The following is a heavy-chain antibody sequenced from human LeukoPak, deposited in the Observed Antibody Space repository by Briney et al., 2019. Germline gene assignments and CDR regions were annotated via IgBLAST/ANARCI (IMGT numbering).Heavy chain of an antibody. CDR3: ARDKATVVTGGAFDI. CDR1: GFTLSSCT. D-gene: IGHD4-23*01. J-gene: IGHJ3*02. Sequence: GGSLRLSCAASGFTLSSCTMNWVRQAPGKGLEWVSSITSSSSYIYYADSVKGRFTISRDNAKKSLYLQMNSLRAEDTAVYYCARDKATVVTGGAFDIWGQGTMVTVSS. V-gene: IGHV3-21*01. CDR2: ITSSSSYI.